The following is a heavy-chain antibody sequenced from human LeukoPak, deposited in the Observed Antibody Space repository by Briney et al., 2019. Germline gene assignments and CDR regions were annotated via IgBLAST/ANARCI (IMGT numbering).Heavy chain of an antibody. CDR3: AKDKQWLAYFDY. Sequence: PGGSLRLSCAASGFTFSSYGMHWVRQAPGKGLEWVAVISYDGSNKYYADSVKGRFTISRDNSKNTLYLQMNSLGAEDTAVYYCAKDKQWLAYFDYWGQGTLVTVSS. CDR2: ISYDGSNK. CDR1: GFTFSSYG. D-gene: IGHD6-19*01. J-gene: IGHJ4*02. V-gene: IGHV3-30*18.